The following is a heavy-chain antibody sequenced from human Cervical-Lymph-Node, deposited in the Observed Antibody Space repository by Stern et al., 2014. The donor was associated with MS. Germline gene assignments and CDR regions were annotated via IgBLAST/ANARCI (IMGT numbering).Heavy chain of an antibody. J-gene: IGHJ4*02. D-gene: IGHD3-3*01. CDR3: ARAYEGDY. CDR1: GYTFTSYG. CDR2: ISVYSGNT. Sequence: VQLLESGAEVKKPGASVKVSCKASGYTFTSYGFSWVRQAPGQGLEWVGWISVYSGNTNYARKFQGRVTLTTDTSTSTVYMELTNLRSDDTAVYYCARAYEGDYWGQGTLVTVSS. V-gene: IGHV1-18*01.